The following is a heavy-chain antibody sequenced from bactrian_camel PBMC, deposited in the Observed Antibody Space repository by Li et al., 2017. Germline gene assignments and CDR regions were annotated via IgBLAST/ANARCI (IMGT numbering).Heavy chain of an antibody. CDR2: LDRDGTT. CDR3: ASAVEP. CDR1: GYSAGRHC. J-gene: IGHJ6*01. Sequence: QLVESGGGSAQTGGSLRLSCVYSGYSAGRHCMGWLRQIPGKEREGVGTLDRDGTTTYAESVKGRFTISQDNAKNTVSLQMSSLKSEDTALYYCASAVEPWGQGTQVTVS. V-gene: IGHV3S53*01.